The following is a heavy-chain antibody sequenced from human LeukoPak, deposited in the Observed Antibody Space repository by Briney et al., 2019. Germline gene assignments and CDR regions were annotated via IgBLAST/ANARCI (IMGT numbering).Heavy chain of an antibody. D-gene: IGHD5-18*01. CDR2: VYTRGST. CDR3: ARGSGYSYGNAFDI. Sequence: SETLSLTCTVSGGSISSYYWSWIRQPAGKGLEWIGRVYTRGSTHYNPSLMSRVTMSLDTSKNQFSLNLSSVTAADTAVYYCARGSGYSYGNAFDIWGQGTMVTVSS. CDR1: GGSISSYY. J-gene: IGHJ3*02. V-gene: IGHV4-4*07.